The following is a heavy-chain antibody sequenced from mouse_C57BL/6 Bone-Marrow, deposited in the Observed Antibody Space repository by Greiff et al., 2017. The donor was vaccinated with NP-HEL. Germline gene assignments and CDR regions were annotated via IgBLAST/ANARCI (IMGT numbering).Heavy chain of an antibody. CDR3: ARAGGNYLPWFAY. Sequence: EVKVVESEGGLVQPGSSMKLSCTASGFTFSDYYMAWVRQVPEKGLEWVANINYDGSSTYYLDSLKSRFIISRDNAKNILYLQMSSLKSEDTATYYCARAGGNYLPWFAYWGQGTLVTVSA. CDR1: GFTFSDYY. CDR2: INYDGSST. V-gene: IGHV5-16*01. J-gene: IGHJ3*01. D-gene: IGHD2-1*01.